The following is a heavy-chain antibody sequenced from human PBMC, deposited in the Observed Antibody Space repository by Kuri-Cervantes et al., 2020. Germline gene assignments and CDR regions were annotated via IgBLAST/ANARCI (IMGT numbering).Heavy chain of an antibody. Sequence: ASVKVSCKASGYTFTYRYLHWVRQAPGQALEWMGWINAGNGNTKYSQKFQGRVTITRDTSASTAYMELSSLRSEDTAVYYCARGYCSGGSCSIFDYWGQGTLVTVSS. CDR1: GYTFTYRY. J-gene: IGHJ4*02. CDR3: ARGYCSGGSCSIFDY. CDR2: INAGNGNT. V-gene: IGHV1-3*01. D-gene: IGHD2-15*01.